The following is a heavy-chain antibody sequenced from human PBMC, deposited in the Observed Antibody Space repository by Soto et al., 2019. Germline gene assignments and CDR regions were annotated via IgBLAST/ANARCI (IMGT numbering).Heavy chain of an antibody. CDR3: AKTGPYDILTYWYFDL. J-gene: IGHJ2*01. CDR2: IYYSGTT. V-gene: IGHV4-39*01. D-gene: IGHD3-9*01. Sequence: SETLSLTCIVSGDSISSSSYYWVWIRQPPGKGLEWIGSIYYSGTTYYNKSLESRVTISIDTSKNQFSLKVSSLTVADTAVYYCAKTGPYDILTYWYFDLWGRGTLVTVSS. CDR1: GDSISSSSYY.